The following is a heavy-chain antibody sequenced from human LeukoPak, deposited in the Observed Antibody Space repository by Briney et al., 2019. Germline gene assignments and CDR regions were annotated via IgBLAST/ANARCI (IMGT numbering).Heavy chain of an antibody. CDR1: GGSISSSSYY. Sequence: SETLSLTCTVSGGSISSSSYYWGWIHQPPGKGLEWIGSIYYTGTTNYNPSLKSRVTISSDMSKNQFSLKLTSVSAADTAMYFCVRLNPPHWNSGYYMDVWGEGTTVVVSS. J-gene: IGHJ6*03. CDR3: VRLNPPHWNSGYYMDV. D-gene: IGHD1-7*01. V-gene: IGHV4-39*01. CDR2: IYYTGTT.